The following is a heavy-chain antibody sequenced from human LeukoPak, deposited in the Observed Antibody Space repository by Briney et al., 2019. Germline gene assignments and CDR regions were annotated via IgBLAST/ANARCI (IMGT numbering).Heavy chain of an antibody. D-gene: IGHD6-13*01. J-gene: IGHJ4*02. CDR2: ISSSSSYI. CDR1: GFTFSSYS. V-gene: IGHV3-21*01. Sequence: PGGSLRLSRAASGFTFSSYSMNWVRQAPGKGLEWVSSISSSSSYIYYADSVKGRFTISRDNAKNSLYLQMNSLRAEDTAVYYCARVGSSWYFDYWGQGTLVTVSS. CDR3: ARVGSSWYFDY.